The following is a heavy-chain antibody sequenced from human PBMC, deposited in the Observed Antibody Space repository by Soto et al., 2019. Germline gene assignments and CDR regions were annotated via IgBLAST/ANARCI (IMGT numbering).Heavy chain of an antibody. CDR1: GVTFSSYA. D-gene: IGHD3-16*01. CDR2: ISYDGSNK. CDR3: ARPSSYYDYVWGSQIANYYYYYGMDV. J-gene: IGHJ6*02. Sequence: GGSLRLSCAASGVTFSSYAMHWVRQAPGKGLEWVAVISYDGSNKYYADSVKGRFTISRDNSKNTLYLQMNSLRAEDTAVYYCARPSSYYDYVWGSQIANYYYYYGMDVWGQGTTVTVSS. V-gene: IGHV3-30-3*01.